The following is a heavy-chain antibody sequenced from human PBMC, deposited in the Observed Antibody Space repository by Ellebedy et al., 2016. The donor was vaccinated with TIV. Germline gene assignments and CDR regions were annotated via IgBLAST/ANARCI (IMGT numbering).Heavy chain of an antibody. CDR3: ARGGMATIEPFDY. CDR2: INPNSCGT. Sequence: AASVKVSCKASGYTFTGYYMHWVRQTPGQGLEWMGWINPNSCGTNYAQKFQGRVTMTRDTSISTAYLELSRLRSDDTAVYYCARGGMATIEPFDYWGQGTLVTVSS. V-gene: IGHV1-2*02. CDR1: GYTFTGYY. D-gene: IGHD5-24*01. J-gene: IGHJ4*02.